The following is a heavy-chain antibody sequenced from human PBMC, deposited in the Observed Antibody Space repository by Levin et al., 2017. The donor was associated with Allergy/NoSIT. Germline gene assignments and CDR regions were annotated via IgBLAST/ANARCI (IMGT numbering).Heavy chain of an antibody. D-gene: IGHD1-14*01. Sequence: PGGSLRLSCAASGFTFSSYGMHWVRQAPGKGLEWVAVISYDGSNKYYADSVKGRFTISRDNSKNTLYLQMNSLRAEDTAVYYCAKNNVGSQEYYFDYWGQGTLVTVSS. J-gene: IGHJ4*02. CDR3: AKNNVGSQEYYFDY. CDR1: GFTFSSYG. V-gene: IGHV3-30*18. CDR2: ISYDGSNK.